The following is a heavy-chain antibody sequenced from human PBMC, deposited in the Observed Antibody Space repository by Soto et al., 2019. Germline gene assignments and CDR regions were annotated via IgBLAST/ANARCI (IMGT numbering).Heavy chain of an antibody. J-gene: IGHJ5*02. Sequence: QITLKESGPTLVKPTQTLTLTCTFSGFSLSTSGVGVGWIRQPPGKALEWLALIYWDDDKRYSPSLKSRLTITKVTSKNQVILTMTNMDPVDTATYYCAHLNYYDSSGLLDPWGQGTLVTVSS. V-gene: IGHV2-5*02. CDR1: GFSLSTSGVG. D-gene: IGHD3-22*01. CDR3: AHLNYYDSSGLLDP. CDR2: IYWDDDK.